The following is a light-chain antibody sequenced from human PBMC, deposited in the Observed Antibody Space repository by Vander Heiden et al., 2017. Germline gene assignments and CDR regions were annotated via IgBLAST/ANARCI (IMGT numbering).Light chain of an antibody. V-gene: IGKV2-28*01. J-gene: IGKJ4*01. CDR3: RQALQTPRT. CDR2: LGS. CDR1: QSLLHSNGYNY. Sequence: DIVMTQSPLCLPVTPGEPASISCRSSQSLLHSNGYNYLDWYLQKPGQSPQLLIYLGSNRASGVPDRFSGSGSGTDFTLKISRVEAEDVGVYYCRQALQTPRTFGGGTKVEIK.